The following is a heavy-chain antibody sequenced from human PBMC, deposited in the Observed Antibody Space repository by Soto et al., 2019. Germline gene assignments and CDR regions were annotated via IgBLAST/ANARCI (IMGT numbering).Heavy chain of an antibody. D-gene: IGHD3-9*01. V-gene: IGHV4-59*01. J-gene: IGHJ2*01. CDR3: FFFQAEDGIRDSCPVSAFLLNRSSDL. CDR2: IYYSGST. Sequence: GKGLEWIGYIYYSGSTNYNPSLKSRVTISVDTSKNQFSLKLSSVTAADTVVYYFFFFQAEDGIRDSCPVSAFLLNRSSDL.